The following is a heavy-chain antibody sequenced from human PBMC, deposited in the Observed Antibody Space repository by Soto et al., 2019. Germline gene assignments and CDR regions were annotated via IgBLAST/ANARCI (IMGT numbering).Heavy chain of an antibody. CDR2: LYWDDDQ. CDR1: GFSLSTAGVG. J-gene: IGHJ4*02. CDR3: AHLGSVTQSLDY. D-gene: IGHD2-8*02. V-gene: IGHV2-5*02. Sequence: SGPTLVNPTQTLTLTCTLSGFSLSTAGVGVAWIRQPPGKALECLALLYWDDDQRYSPSLKSRLTITRDTSKNQVVLTMTNMDPVDTATYYCAHLGSVTQSLDYWGQGTLVTVSS.